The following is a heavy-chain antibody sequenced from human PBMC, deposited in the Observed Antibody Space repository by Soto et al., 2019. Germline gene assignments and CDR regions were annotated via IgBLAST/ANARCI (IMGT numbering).Heavy chain of an antibody. CDR1: GGSFSGYY. CDR2: INHSGST. D-gene: IGHD2-15*01. J-gene: IGHJ4*02. Sequence: QVQLQQWGAGLLKPSETLSLTCAVYGGSFSGYYWSWIRQPPGKGLEWNGEINHSGSTNYNPSLKSRVTISVDTSKNQFSLKLSSVTAADTAVYYCARGRAVYGVVAATSWGQGTLVTVSS. CDR3: ARGRAVYGVVAATS. V-gene: IGHV4-34*01.